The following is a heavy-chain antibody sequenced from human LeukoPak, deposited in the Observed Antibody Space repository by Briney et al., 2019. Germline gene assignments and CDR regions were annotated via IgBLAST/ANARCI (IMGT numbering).Heavy chain of an antibody. CDR1: GFTVSSNY. J-gene: IGHJ4*02. V-gene: IGHV3-53*01. Sequence: GGSLRLSCAASGFTVSSNYMSWVRQAPGKGLEWVSVIYSGGSTYYADSVKGRFTISRDNSKNALYLQMNSLRAEDTAVYYCARGMGATSGGDYWGQGTLVTVSS. D-gene: IGHD1-26*01. CDR3: ARGMGATSGGDY. CDR2: IYSGGST.